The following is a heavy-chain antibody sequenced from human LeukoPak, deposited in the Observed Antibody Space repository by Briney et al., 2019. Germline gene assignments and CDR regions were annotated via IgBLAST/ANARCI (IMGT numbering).Heavy chain of an antibody. V-gene: IGHV1-18*04. J-gene: IGHJ4*02. CDR1: GYTFTGYY. CDR2: ISPYNGNT. CDR3: ARDLPTSTYYYDSRGPSTVPNFDY. Sequence: ASVKVSCKASGYTFTGYYMHWVRQAPGQGLEWMGWISPYNGNTNYAQKLQGRVTMTTDTSTSTAYMELRSLRSDDTAVYYCARDLPTSTYYYDSRGPSTVPNFDYWGQGTLVTVSS. D-gene: IGHD3-22*01.